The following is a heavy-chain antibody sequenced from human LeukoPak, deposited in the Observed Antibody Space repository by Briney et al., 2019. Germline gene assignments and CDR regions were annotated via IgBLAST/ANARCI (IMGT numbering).Heavy chain of an antibody. J-gene: IGHJ2*01. D-gene: IGHD1-20*01. CDR2: IHYTGAT. CDR1: GGSFSGYY. CDR3: ARGITVVYYFDL. V-gene: IGHV4-34*01. Sequence: PSETLSLTCAVDGGSFSGYYWSWFHQPPGKGLEWIGEIHYTGATNYSPSLKGRVTISPGTSNNQVSLRMKSATAADTAVYCFARGITVVYYFDLWGRGTLVTVSS.